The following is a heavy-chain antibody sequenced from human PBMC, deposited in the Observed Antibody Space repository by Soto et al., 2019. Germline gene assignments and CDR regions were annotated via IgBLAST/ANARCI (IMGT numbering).Heavy chain of an antibody. V-gene: IGHV4-59*08. Sequence: SETLSLTCTVSGGSISGYYWSWIRQSPEKGLEYIGYISYSGSTNYNPSLKSRVTTSLDTSKNQFSLKLSSVTAADTAIYFCASLNFDIWTGYYAFDLWGKGTMVTVSS. CDR1: GGSISGYY. D-gene: IGHD3-9*01. CDR3: ASLNFDIWTGYYAFDL. J-gene: IGHJ3*01. CDR2: ISYSGST.